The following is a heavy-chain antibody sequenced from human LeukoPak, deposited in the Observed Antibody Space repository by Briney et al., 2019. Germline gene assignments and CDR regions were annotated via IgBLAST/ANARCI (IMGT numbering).Heavy chain of an antibody. CDR3: ARDPVKWDYVWGSYRPNWFDP. CDR1: GGTFSSYA. V-gene: IGHV1-69*04. CDR2: IIPILGIA. J-gene: IGHJ5*02. Sequence: ASVKVSCKASGGTFSSYAISWVRQAPGQGLEWMGRIIPILGIANYAQKFQGRVTITADKSTSTAYMELSSLRSEDTAVYYCARDPVKWDYVWGSYRPNWFDPWGQGTLVTVSS. D-gene: IGHD3-16*02.